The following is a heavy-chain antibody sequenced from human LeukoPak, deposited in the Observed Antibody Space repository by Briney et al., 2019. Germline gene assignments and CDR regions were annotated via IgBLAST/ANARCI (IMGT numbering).Heavy chain of an antibody. CDR2: ISGRGGDT. CDR1: GFTFNNHA. CDR3: AKGGRWDYYDSSH. V-gene: IGHV3-23*01. Sequence: GGSMRLSCAATGFTFNNHAMTWVRQAPGKGLEWVSGISGRGGDTYYADSVKGRFTISRDNSKNTLYLQLNSLRADDTAVYYCAKGGRWDYYDSSHWGQGTVVTVSS. J-gene: IGHJ3*01. D-gene: IGHD3-22*01.